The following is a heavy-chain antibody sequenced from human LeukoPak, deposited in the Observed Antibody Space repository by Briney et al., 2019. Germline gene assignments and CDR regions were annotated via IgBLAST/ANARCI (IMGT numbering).Heavy chain of an antibody. CDR1: GFTFSVYG. CDR3: ARGAPLDRKSRDAFDI. V-gene: IGHV3-23*05. J-gene: IGHJ3*02. Sequence: PGGSLRLSCEASGFTFSVYGMTWVRQAPGKGLEWVSSIGSDNKTHYSESVKGRFAISRDNSKRMVFLQMNSLRAEDTAVYYCARGAPLDRKSRDAFDIWGQGTMVTVSS. CDR2: IGSDNKT.